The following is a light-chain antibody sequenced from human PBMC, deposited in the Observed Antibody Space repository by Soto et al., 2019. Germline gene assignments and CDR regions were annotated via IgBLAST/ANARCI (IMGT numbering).Light chain of an antibody. J-gene: IGLJ1*01. CDR2: EVT. CDR1: SGDVGGYNL. CDR3: CSYAGNSEV. V-gene: IGLV2-23*02. Sequence: QSALTQPASVSGSPGQSITIPCTGTSGDVGGYNLVSWYQQHPGKAPKLMIYEVTERPSGVSNRFSGSKSGNTASLTISGLQPDDADDYYCCSYAGNSEVFGTGTKLTVL.